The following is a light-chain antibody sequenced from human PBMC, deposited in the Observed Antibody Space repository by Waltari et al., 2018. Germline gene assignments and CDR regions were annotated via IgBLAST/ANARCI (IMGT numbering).Light chain of an antibody. CDR3: QQSYSPHRT. J-gene: IGKJ1*01. CDR1: QSVLYSSNNKNY. V-gene: IGKV4-1*01. CDR2: WAS. Sequence: DIVMTQSPDSLAVSLGERATINCKSSQSVLYSSNNKNYLAWYQQKPGQPPKLLIYWASIRESGGPDRFSGSGAETDFTLTISSLQAEDVAVYYCQQSYSPHRTFGQGTRVEIK.